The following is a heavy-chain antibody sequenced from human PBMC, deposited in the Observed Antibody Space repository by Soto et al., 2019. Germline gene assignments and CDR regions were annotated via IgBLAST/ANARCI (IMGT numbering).Heavy chain of an antibody. V-gene: IGHV1-2*02. CDR3: ARELRSEDFDYGMDV. CDR1: ACSFTGYY. J-gene: IGHJ6*02. Sequence: ASVKVSCKASACSFTGYYMHWVRQAPGQGLEWMGWINPNSGGTNYAQKFQGRVTMTRDTSISTPYMGLSRLRSDDTAVYYCARELRSEDFDYGMDVWGQGTTATVS. CDR2: INPNSGGT.